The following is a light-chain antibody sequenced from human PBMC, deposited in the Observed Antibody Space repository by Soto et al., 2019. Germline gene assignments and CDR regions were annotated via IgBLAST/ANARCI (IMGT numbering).Light chain of an antibody. V-gene: IGKV3-20*01. Sequence: IVLTQAPGTLSLSPGEKATLSCRARQSVSSRYLAWYQQKPGQAPRLLIYAASSRATGIPDRFSGSCSGTDFTLTISRLESEDYAVYYCQQYDSSLYTFGQGTKLEIK. CDR1: QSVSSRY. CDR2: AAS. J-gene: IGKJ2*01. CDR3: QQYDSSLYT.